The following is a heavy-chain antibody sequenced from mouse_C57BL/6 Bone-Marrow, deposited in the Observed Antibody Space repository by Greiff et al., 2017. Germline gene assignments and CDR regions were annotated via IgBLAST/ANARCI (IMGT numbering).Heavy chain of an antibody. CDR2: IYPRSGNT. V-gene: IGHV1-81*01. CDR1: GYTFTSYG. CDR3: AIWIYDGYIY. D-gene: IGHD2-3*01. Sequence: QVQLQQSGAELARPGASVKLSCKASGYTFTSYGISWVKQRTGQGLEWIGEIYPRSGNTYYNEKFKGKATLTADKSSSTAYMDLRSLTSEDAAVYFCAIWIYDGYIYWGQGTTRTVSS. J-gene: IGHJ2*01.